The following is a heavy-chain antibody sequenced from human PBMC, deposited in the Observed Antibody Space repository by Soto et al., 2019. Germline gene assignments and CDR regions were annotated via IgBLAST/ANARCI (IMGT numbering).Heavy chain of an antibody. CDR2: IYYSGST. CDR3: ARVVHGYGSGSYGFDP. Sequence: SETLSLTCTVSGGSISSGGYYWSWIRQHPGKGLEWIGYIYYSGSTYYNPSLKSRVTISVDTSKNQFSLKLSSVTAADTAVYYCARVVHGYGSGSYGFDPWGKGTLVTVSS. CDR1: GGSISSGGYY. J-gene: IGHJ5*02. V-gene: IGHV4-31*03. D-gene: IGHD3-10*01.